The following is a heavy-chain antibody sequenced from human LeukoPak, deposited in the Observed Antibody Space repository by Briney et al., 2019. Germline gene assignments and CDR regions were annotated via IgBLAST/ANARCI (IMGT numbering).Heavy chain of an antibody. CDR2: IDYSGST. CDR1: GGSISSSSYY. D-gene: IGHD2-2*01. J-gene: IGHJ4*02. CDR3: ARQLGYCSSTSCYADKVDY. Sequence: PSETLSLTCTVSGGSISSSSYYWGCIRQPPGKGLEWIGSIDYSGSTYYNPSLKSRVTISVDTSKNQFSLKLSSATAADTAVYYCARQLGYCSSTSCYADKVDYWGQGTLVTVSS. V-gene: IGHV4-39*01.